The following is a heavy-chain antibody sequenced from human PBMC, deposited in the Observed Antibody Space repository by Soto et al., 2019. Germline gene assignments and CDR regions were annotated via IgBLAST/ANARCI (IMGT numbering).Heavy chain of an antibody. Sequence: EVQLEESGGGLVQPGGSLRLSCAASGFTFNDHYMDWVRQAPGKGLEWVGRIKNKANSYTTEYAASVKGRFTISRDESKNSLYLQMNSLKTEDTAVYYCVTGVSENALYHFDYWGQGTLVTVSS. D-gene: IGHD3-16*01. CDR3: VTGVSENALYHFDY. V-gene: IGHV3-72*01. CDR1: GFTFNDHY. CDR2: IKNKANSYTT. J-gene: IGHJ4*02.